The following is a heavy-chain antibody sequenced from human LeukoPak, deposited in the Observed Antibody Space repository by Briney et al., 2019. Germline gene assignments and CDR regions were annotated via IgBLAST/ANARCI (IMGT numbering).Heavy chain of an antibody. D-gene: IGHD3-10*01. CDR1: GFTFSSYA. V-gene: IGHV3-23*01. Sequence: GGSLRLSCAASGFTFSSYAMSWVRQAPGKGLEWVSAISGSGGSTYYADSVKGRFTISRDNSKNTLYLQMNSLRAEDTAVYYCAKSSITMVRGVISPSPYHYYGMDVWGQGTTVTVSS. CDR2: ISGSGGST. CDR3: AKSSITMVRGVISPSPYHYYGMDV. J-gene: IGHJ6*02.